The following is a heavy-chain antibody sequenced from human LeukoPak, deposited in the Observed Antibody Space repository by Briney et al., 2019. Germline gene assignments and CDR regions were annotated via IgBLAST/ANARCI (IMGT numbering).Heavy chain of an antibody. Sequence: SETLSLTCAVYGGSFSGYYWSWIRQPPGKGLEWIGEINHSGSTNYNPSLKSRVTISVDTSKNQFSLKLSSVTAADTAVYYCARDSGSWTYDYWGQGTLVTVSS. CDR1: GGSFSGYY. J-gene: IGHJ4*02. CDR3: ARDSGSWTYDY. D-gene: IGHD6-13*01. V-gene: IGHV4-34*01. CDR2: INHSGST.